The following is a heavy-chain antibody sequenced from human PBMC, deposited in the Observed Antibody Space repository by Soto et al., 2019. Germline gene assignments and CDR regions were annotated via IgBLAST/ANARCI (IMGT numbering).Heavy chain of an antibody. Sequence: PGGSLRLSCEGSGFQFRVYGINWVRQAPGKGLEWVAVVSYDGSKAYYADSVKGRFTISRDNSKNSVDLQMNSLRPEDTGIYYCAKDRSLGHCSGGDCYYYYGTDVWGQGTTVTVSS. CDR2: VSYDGSKA. CDR1: GFQFRVYG. CDR3: AKDRSLGHCSGGDCYYYYGTDV. V-gene: IGHV3-30*18. D-gene: IGHD2-15*01. J-gene: IGHJ6*02.